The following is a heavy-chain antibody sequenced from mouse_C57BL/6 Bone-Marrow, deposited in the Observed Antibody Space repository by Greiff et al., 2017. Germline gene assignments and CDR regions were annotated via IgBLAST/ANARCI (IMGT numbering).Heavy chain of an antibody. D-gene: IGHD1-1*01. Sequence: EVKLMESGPGLVKPSQSLSLTCSVTGYSITSGYYWNWIRQFPGNKLEWMGYISYDGSNNYNPSLKNRISITRDTSKNQFFLKLNSVTTEDTATYYCARDPFTFMDYWGQGTSVTVSS. CDR1: GYSITSGYY. J-gene: IGHJ4*01. CDR3: ARDPFTFMDY. CDR2: ISYDGSN. V-gene: IGHV3-6*01.